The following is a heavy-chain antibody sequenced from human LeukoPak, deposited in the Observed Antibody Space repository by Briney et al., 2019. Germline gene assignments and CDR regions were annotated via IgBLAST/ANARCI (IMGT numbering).Heavy chain of an antibody. V-gene: IGHV3-33*03. CDR2: IWYDGSNK. CDR1: GFTFSSYG. Sequence: GRSLRLSCAASGFTFSSYGMHWVRQAPGKGLEWVAVIWYDGSNKYYADSVKGRFTISRDNAKNTLYLQMNSLRVEDTAVYYCATDWLGAVDQWGQGTLVTVSS. J-gene: IGHJ4*02. D-gene: IGHD5-12*01. CDR3: ATDWLGAVDQ.